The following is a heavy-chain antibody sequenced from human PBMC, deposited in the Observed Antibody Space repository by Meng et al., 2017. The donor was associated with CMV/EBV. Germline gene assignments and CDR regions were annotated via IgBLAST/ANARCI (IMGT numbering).Heavy chain of an antibody. V-gene: IGHV4-39*07. J-gene: IGHJ4*02. CDR3: ARGGIAAAGLH. D-gene: IGHD6-13*01. CDR2: IYYSGST. CDR1: GGSISSSSYY. Sequence: LRLQESGPGLVKPSGTLALTCTGSGGSISSSSYYWGWIRQPPGKGLEWIGSIYYSGSTYYNPSLKSRVTISVDTSKNQFSLKLSSVTAADTAVYYCARGGIAAAGLHWGQGTLVTVSS.